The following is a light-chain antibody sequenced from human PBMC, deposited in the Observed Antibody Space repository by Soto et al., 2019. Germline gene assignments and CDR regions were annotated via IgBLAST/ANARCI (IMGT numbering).Light chain of an antibody. CDR3: QQYHIYWGT. Sequence: DIQMTQSPSTLSASVGDKVTITCRASQNISGWLAWYQQKPGKAPKLLIYTASNLDSGVPSRFSGSGSGTEFTLTISSLHPDDFATYYCQQYHIYWGTFGQGTKVEIK. CDR2: TAS. J-gene: IGKJ1*01. CDR1: QNISGW. V-gene: IGKV1-5*03.